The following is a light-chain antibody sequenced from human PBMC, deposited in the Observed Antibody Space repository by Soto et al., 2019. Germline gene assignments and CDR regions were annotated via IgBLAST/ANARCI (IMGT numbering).Light chain of an antibody. CDR2: ATS. Sequence: EIVVTQSPATLSVSPGERATLSCRASQSVGNNFAWYQQKPGQAPRLLIFATSTRATGVPARLSGSGSGTEFTLNSSSLQSEDVAVYYCQQYGDWPLTFGGGAKVEIE. J-gene: IGKJ4*01. V-gene: IGKV3-15*01. CDR3: QQYGDWPLT. CDR1: QSVGNN.